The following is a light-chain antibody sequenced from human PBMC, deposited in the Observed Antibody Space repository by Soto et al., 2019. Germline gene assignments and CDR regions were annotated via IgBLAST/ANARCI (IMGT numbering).Light chain of an antibody. CDR1: SSNIGAGYD. J-gene: IGLJ1*01. CDR2: GNS. CDR3: QSFGRSLGGLV. V-gene: IGLV1-40*01. Sequence: QSVLTQPPSVSGAPGQRVTISCTGSSSNIGAGYDVHWYQQLPGTAPKLLIYGNSNRPSGVPDRFSGSKSGTSASLAITGVQAEDGADYFCQSFGRSLGGLVFGTWTKLTVL.